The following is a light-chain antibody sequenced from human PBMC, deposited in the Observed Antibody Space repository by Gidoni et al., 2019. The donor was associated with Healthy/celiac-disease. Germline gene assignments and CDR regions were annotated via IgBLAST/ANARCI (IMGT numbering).Light chain of an antibody. J-gene: IGKJ2*01. V-gene: IGKV3-20*01. CDR3: QQYGSSPPYT. Sequence: EIVLTQSPGTLSLSPGERATLSCRASQSVSSSYLAWYQQKPGQAPRLLIYGASSRATGIPDFTLTISRLEPEDFAVYYCQQYGSSPPYTFXQXTKLXIK. CDR2: GAS. CDR1: QSVSSSY.